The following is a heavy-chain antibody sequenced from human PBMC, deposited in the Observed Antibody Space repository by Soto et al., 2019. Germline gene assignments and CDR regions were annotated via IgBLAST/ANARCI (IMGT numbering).Heavy chain of an antibody. CDR2: MNPNSGNT. D-gene: IGHD3-10*01. V-gene: IGHV1-8*01. CDR1: GYTFTSYD. CDR3: ARCLFTRGVNWFDP. J-gene: IGHJ5*02. Sequence: QVQLVQSGAEEKKPGASVKVSCKASGYTFTSYDINWVRQATGQGLEWMGWMNPNSGNTGYAQKFQGRVTMTRNTSISTAYMELSSLRSEDTAVYYWARCLFTRGVNWFDPWGQGTLVTVSS.